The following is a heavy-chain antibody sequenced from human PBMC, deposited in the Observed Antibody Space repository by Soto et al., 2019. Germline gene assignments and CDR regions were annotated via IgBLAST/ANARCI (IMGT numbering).Heavy chain of an antibody. Sequence: EVQLVESGGDLVQPGGSLRLSCGASGFTFSSYEMNWVRQAPGKGLEWVSYISSSGSTIYYADSVKGRFTISRDNAKNSLYLQMNSLRAEDTAVYYCARESPVLPLDYWGQGTLVTVSS. J-gene: IGHJ4*02. CDR3: ARESPVLPLDY. D-gene: IGHD3-10*01. V-gene: IGHV3-48*03. CDR1: GFTFSSYE. CDR2: ISSSGSTI.